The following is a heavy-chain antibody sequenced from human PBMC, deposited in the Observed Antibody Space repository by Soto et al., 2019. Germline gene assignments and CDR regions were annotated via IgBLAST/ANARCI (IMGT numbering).Heavy chain of an antibody. J-gene: IGHJ4*02. V-gene: IGHV3-23*01. D-gene: IGHD2-2*01. CDR2: ISGNGGNT. CDR3: TKWRDIAVVPVVIVY. Sequence: PGGSLRLSCAASGFTFSSCAMSWVRQAPGKGLEWVSSISGNGGNTYYIDSVKGRFTISRDNSKNTLYLQMNSLRADDTAVYFCTKWRDIAVVPVVIVYWGQGTPVPVSS. CDR1: GFTFSSCA.